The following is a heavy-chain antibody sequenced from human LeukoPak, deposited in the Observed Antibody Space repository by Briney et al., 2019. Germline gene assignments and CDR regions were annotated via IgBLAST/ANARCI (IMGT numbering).Heavy chain of an antibody. J-gene: IGHJ4*02. CDR3: AKGIGYSSSWLYYFDY. Sequence: GGSLRLSCAASGFTFRSYSMNWVRQAPGKGLEWVSTISSSSTYIYYADSVKGRFTISRDNSKNTLYLQMNSLRAEDTAVYYCAKGIGYSSSWLYYFDYWGQGTLVTVSS. D-gene: IGHD6-13*01. V-gene: IGHV3-21*04. CDR2: ISSSSTYI. CDR1: GFTFRSYS.